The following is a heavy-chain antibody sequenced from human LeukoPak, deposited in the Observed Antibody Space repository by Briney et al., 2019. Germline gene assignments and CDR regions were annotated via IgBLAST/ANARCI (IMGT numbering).Heavy chain of an antibody. V-gene: IGHV3-30-3*01. CDR2: ISYDGSNK. Sequence: GGSLRLSCAASGFTFSSYAMHWVRQAPGKGLEWVAVISYDGSNKYYADSVKGRFTISRDNSKNTLYLQMNSLRAEDTAVYHCARAHRYDSGWYDYWGQGTLVTVSS. CDR3: ARAHRYDSGWYDY. D-gene: IGHD6-19*01. J-gene: IGHJ4*02. CDR1: GFTFSSYA.